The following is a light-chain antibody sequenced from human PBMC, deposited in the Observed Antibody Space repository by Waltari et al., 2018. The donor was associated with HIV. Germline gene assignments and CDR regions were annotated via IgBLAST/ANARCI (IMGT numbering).Light chain of an antibody. V-gene: IGLV2-14*01. J-gene: IGLJ2*01. Sequence: QSALTQPASVSGSPGQSITISCTGTNSDVGGYNHVSWYQQYPGKAPKLMIYDVSNRPSGVSNRFSASKSGNTASLTISGLQAEDEADYYCSSYTSSSTVVFGGGTKLTVL. CDR2: DVS. CDR3: SSYTSSSTVV. CDR1: NSDVGGYNH.